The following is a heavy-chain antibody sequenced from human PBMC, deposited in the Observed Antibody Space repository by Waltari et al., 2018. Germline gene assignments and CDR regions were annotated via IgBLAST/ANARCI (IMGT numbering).Heavy chain of an antibody. CDR2: INHSGST. D-gene: IGHD7-27*01. Sequence: QVQLQQWGAGLLKPSETLSLTCAVYGGSFSGYYWSWIRQPPGKGLEWIGEINHSGSTNYNPSLKSRVTISVDTSKNQFSLKLSSVTAADTAVYYCARGALTGDYFDYWGQGTLVTVSS. V-gene: IGHV4-34*01. CDR1: GGSFSGYY. CDR3: ARGALTGDYFDY. J-gene: IGHJ4*02.